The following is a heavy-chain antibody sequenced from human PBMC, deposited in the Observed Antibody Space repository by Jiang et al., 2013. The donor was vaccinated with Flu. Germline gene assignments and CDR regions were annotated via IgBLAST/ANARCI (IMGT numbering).Heavy chain of an antibody. D-gene: IGHD3-22*01. V-gene: IGHV3-21*01. CDR1: GFTFSSYS. CDR3: ARDWGHFYDSSGYRDY. Sequence: VQLLESGGGLVKPGGSLRLSCAASGFTFSSYSMNWVRQAPGKGLEWVSSISSSSSYIYYADSVKGRFTISRDNAKNSLYLQMNSLRAEDTAVYYCARDWGHFYDSSGYRDYWGQGTLVTV. CDR2: ISSSSSYI. J-gene: IGHJ4*02.